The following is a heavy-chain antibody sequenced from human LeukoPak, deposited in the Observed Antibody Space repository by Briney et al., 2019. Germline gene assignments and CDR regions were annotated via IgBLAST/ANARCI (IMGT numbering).Heavy chain of an antibody. V-gene: IGHV3-23*01. Sequence: PGGSLRLSCAASGFTFSSYAMYWVRQAPEKGLEWVSGISGGGGSTYYADSVKGRFTISRDNSKNTLYLQMNSLRAEDTAVYYCAKDRGYSSSSASVFDYWGQGTLVTVSS. CDR3: AKDRGYSSSSASVFDY. J-gene: IGHJ4*02. CDR2: ISGGGGST. CDR1: GFTFSSYA. D-gene: IGHD6-6*01.